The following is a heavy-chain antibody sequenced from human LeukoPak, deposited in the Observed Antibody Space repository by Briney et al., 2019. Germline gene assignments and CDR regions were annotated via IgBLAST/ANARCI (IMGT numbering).Heavy chain of an antibody. CDR2: IKQDGSEK. CDR1: GFTFSSYW. D-gene: IGHD4-23*01. CDR3: ARASPMTTVAYTAGRY. Sequence: PGGSLRLSCAASGFTFSSYWMSWVRQAPGKGLERVGNIKQDGSEKYYVDSVKGRFTISRDNAKNSLYLQMNSLRAEDTAVYYCARASPMTTVAYTAGRYWGQGTLVTVSS. J-gene: IGHJ4*02. V-gene: IGHV3-7*01.